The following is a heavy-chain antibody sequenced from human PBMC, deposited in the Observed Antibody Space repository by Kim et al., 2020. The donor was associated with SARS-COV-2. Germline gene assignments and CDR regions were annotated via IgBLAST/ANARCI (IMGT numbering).Heavy chain of an antibody. Sequence: SETLSLTCAVSGGSISSGGYSWSWIRQPPGKGLEWIGYIYHSGSTYYNPSLKSRVTISVDRSKNQFSLKLSSVTAADTAVYYCASSKAYCGGDCYDRFDFWGQGTLVTVSS. D-gene: IGHD2-21*02. CDR3: ASSKAYCGGDCYDRFDF. CDR2: IYHSGST. CDR1: GGSISSGGYS. J-gene: IGHJ4*02. V-gene: IGHV4-30-2*01.